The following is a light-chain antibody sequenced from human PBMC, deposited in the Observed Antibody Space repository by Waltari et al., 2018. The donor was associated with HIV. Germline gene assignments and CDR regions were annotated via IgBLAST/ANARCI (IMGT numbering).Light chain of an antibody. CDR3: QQRSNWPPWT. V-gene: IGKV3-11*01. Sequence: EIVLTQSPATLSLSPGERATLSCRASQSVSSYLAGYQQKPGQAPRLLIYDASNRATGIPARFSGSESGTDFTLTISSLEPEDFAVYYCQQRSNWPPWTFGQGTKVEIK. CDR2: DAS. CDR1: QSVSSY. J-gene: IGKJ1*01.